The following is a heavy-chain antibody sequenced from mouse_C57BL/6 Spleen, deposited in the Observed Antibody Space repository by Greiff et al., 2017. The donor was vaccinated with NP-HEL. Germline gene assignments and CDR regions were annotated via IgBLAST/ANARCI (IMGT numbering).Heavy chain of an antibody. J-gene: IGHJ3*01. CDR3: ARELTGFAY. D-gene: IGHD4-1*01. Sequence: VQLQQSGPELVKPGASVKISCKASGYAFSSSWMNWVKQRPGKGLEWIGRIYPGDGDTNYNGKFKGKATLTADKSSSTAYMRLSSLTSEDSAVYFCARELTGFAYWGQGTLVTVSA. CDR1: GYAFSSSW. CDR2: IYPGDGDT. V-gene: IGHV1-82*01.